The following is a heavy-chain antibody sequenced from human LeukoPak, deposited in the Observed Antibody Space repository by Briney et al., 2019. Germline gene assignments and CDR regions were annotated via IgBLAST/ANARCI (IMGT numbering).Heavy chain of an antibody. CDR3: AKDRGSDFFVDYFDC. Sequence: GESLTLSCTASGFTFSGYAMSWVRQAPGKGLEWVSTFSGSGDHTYYPYSVKGRFTIARDKSKNTLHLQMNIRRAEATAVYYCAKDRGSDFFVDYFDCWGQGTLVTASS. CDR2: FSGSGDHT. CDR1: GFTFSGYA. V-gene: IGHV3-23*01. D-gene: IGHD3-3*01. J-gene: IGHJ4*02.